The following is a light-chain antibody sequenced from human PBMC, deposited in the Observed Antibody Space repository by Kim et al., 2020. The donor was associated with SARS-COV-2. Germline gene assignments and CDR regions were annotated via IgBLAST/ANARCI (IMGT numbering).Light chain of an antibody. V-gene: IGLV2-14*03. CDR2: DVG. Sequence: GQSITISCTGTSSDIGRSDLVAWYQQYPGKAPKLLIYDVGHRPSGISDRFSGSKSANTASLTISGLQAEDEADYYCSSFTSSVTVIFGGGTKVTVL. J-gene: IGLJ2*01. CDR1: SSDIGRSDL. CDR3: SSFTSSVTVI.